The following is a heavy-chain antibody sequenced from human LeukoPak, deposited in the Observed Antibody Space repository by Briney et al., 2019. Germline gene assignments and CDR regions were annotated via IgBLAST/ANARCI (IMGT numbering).Heavy chain of an antibody. D-gene: IGHD6-19*01. J-gene: IGHJ3*02. CDR3: ARGGGWLLRVSGAFDI. CDR1: GGSVNSGSYY. CDR2: IYYSGST. Sequence: SETMSLTCTVSGGSVNSGSYYWSWIRKPPGKGLEWIGYIYYSGSTNYNPSLKSRVTISVDTSKNQFSLKLSSVTAADTAVYYCARGGGWLLRVSGAFDIWGQGTMVTVSS. V-gene: IGHV4-61*01.